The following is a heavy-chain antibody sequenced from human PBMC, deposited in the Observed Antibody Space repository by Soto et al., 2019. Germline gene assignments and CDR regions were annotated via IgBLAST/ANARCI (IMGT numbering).Heavy chain of an antibody. CDR2: IYYSGST. CDR3: ARVQSTGALNFDY. D-gene: IGHD2-8*02. Sequence: SETLSLTCTVSGGSISSYYWSWIRQPPGKGLEWIGYIYYSGSTNYNPSLKSRVTISVDTSKNQFSLKLSSVTAADTAVYYCARVQSTGALNFDYWGQGTLVTVSS. CDR1: GGSISSYY. V-gene: IGHV4-59*01. J-gene: IGHJ4*02.